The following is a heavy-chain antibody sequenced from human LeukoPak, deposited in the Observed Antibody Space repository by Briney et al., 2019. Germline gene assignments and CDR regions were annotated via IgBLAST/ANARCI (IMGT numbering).Heavy chain of an antibody. V-gene: IGHV4-39*07. CDR2: IYYSGST. Sequence: SETLSLTCTVSGGSISSSSYYWGWIRQPPGKGLEWIGSIYYSGSTNYNPSLKSRVTISVDTSKNQFSLKLSSVTAADTAVYYCAREEDYDFWSTGFDPWGQGTLVTVSS. CDR3: AREEDYDFWSTGFDP. J-gene: IGHJ5*02. CDR1: GGSISSSSYY. D-gene: IGHD3-3*01.